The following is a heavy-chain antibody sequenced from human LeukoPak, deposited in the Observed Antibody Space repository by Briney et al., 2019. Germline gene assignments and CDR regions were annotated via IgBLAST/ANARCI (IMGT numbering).Heavy chain of an antibody. J-gene: IGHJ4*02. CDR1: GDSISSRSYY. CDR3: ARTAAIGFDY. V-gene: IGHV4-39*07. Sequence: SETLSLTCTVSGDSISSRSYYWGWIRQPPGKGLEWIGSIYYSGCTYYNPSLKSRVTISVDRPKNQFSLKLSSVTAADTAVYYCARTAAIGFDYWGQGTLVTVSS. CDR2: IYYSGCT. D-gene: IGHD2-2*01.